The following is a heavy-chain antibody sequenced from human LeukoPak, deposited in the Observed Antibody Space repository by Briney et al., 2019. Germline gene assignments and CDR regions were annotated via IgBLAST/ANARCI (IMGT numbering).Heavy chain of an antibody. CDR1: GFTFSSYS. J-gene: IGHJ4*02. CDR2: ISSSSSYI. V-gene: IGHV3-21*04. CDR3: ARVWYSSSWYYFDY. Sequence: PGGSLRLSCAASGFTFSSYSMNWVRQAPGKGLEWVSSISSSSSYIYYADSVKGRFTISRGNAKNSLYLQMNSLRSEDTAVYYCARVWYSSSWYYFDYWGQGTLVTVSS. D-gene: IGHD6-13*01.